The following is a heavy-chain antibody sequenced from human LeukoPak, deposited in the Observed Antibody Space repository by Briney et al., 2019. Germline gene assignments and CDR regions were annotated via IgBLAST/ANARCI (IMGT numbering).Heavy chain of an antibody. D-gene: IGHD4-17*01. V-gene: IGHV3-13*01. Sequence: GGSLRLSCAASGFTFSSYDMHWVRQATGKGLEWVSAIGTAGDTYYPGSVKGRFTISRENAKNSLYLQMNSLRAEDTAVYYCARGTASFYGDYVYYYYYGMDVWGQGTTVTVSS. CDR1: GFTFSSYD. J-gene: IGHJ6*02. CDR2: IGTAGDT. CDR3: ARGTASFYGDYVYYYYYGMDV.